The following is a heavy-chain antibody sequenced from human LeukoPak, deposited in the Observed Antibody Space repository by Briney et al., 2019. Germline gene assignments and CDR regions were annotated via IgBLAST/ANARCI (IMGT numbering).Heavy chain of an antibody. V-gene: IGHV4-39*01. D-gene: IGHD4-17*01. J-gene: IGHJ4*02. Sequence: SETLSLTCTVSGGSISTYNYNWGWNPPSPGQGLQWIGSIYYSGSTYDNPSLRSRVTISVDTTKNQFSLKVTSVTAADTAVYYCARLNYGDGDYWGQGTLVTVSS. CDR1: GGSISTYNYN. CDR2: IYYSGST. CDR3: ARLNYGDGDY.